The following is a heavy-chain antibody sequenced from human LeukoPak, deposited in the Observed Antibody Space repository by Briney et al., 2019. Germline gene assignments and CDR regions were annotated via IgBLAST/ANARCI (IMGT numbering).Heavy chain of an antibody. Sequence: SETLSLTCAVYGGSFSGYYWSWIRQPPGKGLEWIGEINHSGSTNYNPSLKSRVTISVDTSKTQFSLKLSSVTAADTAVYYRARSRSNGYSSGWYRGGFDYWGQGTLVTVSS. CDR2: INHSGST. D-gene: IGHD6-19*01. V-gene: IGHV4-34*01. CDR1: GGSFSGYY. CDR3: ARSRSNGYSSGWYRGGFDY. J-gene: IGHJ4*02.